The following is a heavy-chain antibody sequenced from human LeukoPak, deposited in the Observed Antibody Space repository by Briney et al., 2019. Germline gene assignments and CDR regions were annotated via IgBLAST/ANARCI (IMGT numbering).Heavy chain of an antibody. CDR3: ARHRWELPAYFDY. CDR1: GGSISSSSYY. Sequence: SETLSLTCTVSGGSISSSSYYWGWIRQPPGKGLEWIGSIYYSGSTYYNPSLKSRVTISVDTSKNQFSLKLSSVTAADTAVYCCARHRWELPAYFDYWGQGTLVTVSS. V-gene: IGHV4-39*01. J-gene: IGHJ4*02. D-gene: IGHD1-26*01. CDR2: IYYSGST.